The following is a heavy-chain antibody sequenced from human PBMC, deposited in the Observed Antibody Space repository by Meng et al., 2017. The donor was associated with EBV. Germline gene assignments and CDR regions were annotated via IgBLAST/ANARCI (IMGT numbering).Heavy chain of an antibody. CDR3: ARRGGVADWFDP. CDR1: GYTFNSYA. Sequence: QVQLVESGAEVKKPGASVKVSCKASGYTFNSYAMHWVRQAPGQRLEWMGWINAGNGNTKYSQKFQGRVTITRDTSASTAYMELSSLRSEDTAVYYCARRGGVADWFDPWGQGTLVTVSS. V-gene: IGHV1-3*01. J-gene: IGHJ5*02. CDR2: INAGNGNT. D-gene: IGHD2-15*01.